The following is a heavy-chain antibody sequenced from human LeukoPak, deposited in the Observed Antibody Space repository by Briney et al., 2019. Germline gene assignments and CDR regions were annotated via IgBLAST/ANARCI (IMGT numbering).Heavy chain of an antibody. V-gene: IGHV3-30*18. J-gene: IGHJ4*02. D-gene: IGHD6-13*01. CDR3: AKDVSSSWYYFDY. CDR1: GFTFSSYG. CDR2: ISYDGSNK. Sequence: GRSLRLSCAASGFTFSSYGMHWVRQAPGKGLGWVAVISYDGSNKYYADSVKGRLTISRDNSKNTLYLQMNSLRAEDTAVYYCAKDVSSSWYYFDYWGQGTLVTVSS.